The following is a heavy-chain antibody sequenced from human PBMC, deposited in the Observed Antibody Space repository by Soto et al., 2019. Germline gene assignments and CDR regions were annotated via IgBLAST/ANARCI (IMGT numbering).Heavy chain of an antibody. J-gene: IGHJ4*02. CDR3: ARRLIAARQYYFDY. Sequence: PSETLSLTCTVSGGSINSGTYYWGWIRQPPGKGLEWIGSLYYSGSTYYNPSLKSRVSISVDTSKNQFSLKLSSVTAADTAVYYCARRLIAARQYYFDYWGQGTLVTVSS. CDR2: LYYSGST. V-gene: IGHV4-39*01. D-gene: IGHD6-6*01. CDR1: GGSINSGTYY.